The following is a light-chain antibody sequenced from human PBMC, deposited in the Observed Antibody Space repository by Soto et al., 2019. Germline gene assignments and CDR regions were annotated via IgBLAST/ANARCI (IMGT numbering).Light chain of an antibody. J-gene: IGKJ1*01. CDR3: QQYVRSPPSWT. V-gene: IGKV3-20*01. CDR1: QSVSSSY. CDR2: DAS. Sequence: ETVLTQSPGTLSLSPGERATFSCRASQSVSSSYLAWYQQKPGQAPRLLIYDASSRATGIPDRFSGSGSGTDFTLTISRLEPEDFAVYYCQQYVRSPPSWTFGQGTKVEIK.